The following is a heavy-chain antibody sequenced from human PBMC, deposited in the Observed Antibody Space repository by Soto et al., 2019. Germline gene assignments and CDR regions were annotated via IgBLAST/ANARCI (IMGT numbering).Heavy chain of an antibody. V-gene: IGHV1-18*01. Sequence: ASVKVSCKASDYIFTSYGISWVRQAPGQGLEWMGWISAYNGNTNYAQKLQGRVTMTTDTSTSTACMELRSLRSDDTAAYYCAREGESITMVRGVYYYYGMDVWGQGTTVTVSS. J-gene: IGHJ6*02. CDR3: AREGESITMVRGVYYYYGMDV. D-gene: IGHD3-10*01. CDR2: ISAYNGNT. CDR1: DYIFTSYG.